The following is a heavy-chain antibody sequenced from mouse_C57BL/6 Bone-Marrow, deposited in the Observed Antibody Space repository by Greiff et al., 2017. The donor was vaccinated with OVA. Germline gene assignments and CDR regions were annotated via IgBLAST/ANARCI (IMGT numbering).Heavy chain of an antibody. V-gene: IGHV1-4*01. J-gene: IGHJ4*01. CDR1: GYTFTSYT. CDR2: INPSRGYT. CDR3: ARERNWDDAMDY. D-gene: IGHD4-1*01. Sequence: VKLQQSGAELARPGASVKMSCKASGYTFTSYTMHWVKQRPGQGLEWIGYINPSRGYTKSNQKFKDKATLTADKSSSTAYMQLSSLTSEDSAVYYCARERNWDDAMDYWGQGTSVTVSS.